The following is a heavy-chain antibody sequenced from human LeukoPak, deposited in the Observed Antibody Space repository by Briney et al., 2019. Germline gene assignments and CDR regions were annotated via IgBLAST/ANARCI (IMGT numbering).Heavy chain of an antibody. CDR3: AREGGPYRPLDY. CDR2: VNLQGST. CDR1: GGSITHTNY. J-gene: IGHJ4*02. V-gene: IGHV4-4*02. Sequence: PSGTLSLTCGVSGGSITHTNYWTWVRQPPGKGLEWIGEVNLQGSTNYNPSLMGRVAISVDKSENHVSLQLTSVTAADTAVYYCAREGGPYRPLDYSGQGTLVTVSS.